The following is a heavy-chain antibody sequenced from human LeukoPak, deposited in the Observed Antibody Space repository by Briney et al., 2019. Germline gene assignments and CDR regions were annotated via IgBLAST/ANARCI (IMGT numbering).Heavy chain of an antibody. V-gene: IGHV4-4*07. CDR1: GGSISSYC. Sequence: SETLSLTCTVSGGSISSYCWSWIRQPAGKGLEWIGRIYTSGSTNYNPSLKSRVTMSVDTSKNQFSLKLSSVTAADTAVYYCASNPVPYYYGSGTELGYYFDYWGQGTLVTVSS. D-gene: IGHD3-10*01. J-gene: IGHJ4*02. CDR3: ASNPVPYYYGSGTELGYYFDY. CDR2: IYTSGST.